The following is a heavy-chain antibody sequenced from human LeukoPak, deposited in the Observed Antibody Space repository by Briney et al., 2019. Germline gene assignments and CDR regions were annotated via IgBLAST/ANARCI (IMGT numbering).Heavy chain of an antibody. CDR2: ISGSGGST. V-gene: IGHV3-23*01. J-gene: IGHJ4*02. CDR3: TRTDPDYYDSSGAAGN. CDR1: GFTFSSYA. D-gene: IGHD3-22*01. Sequence: GGSLRLSCAASGFTFSSYAMSWVRQAPGKGLEWVSAISGSGGSTYYADSVKGRFTISRDNSKNTLYLQMNSLKTEDTAVYYCTRTDPDYYDSSGAAGNWGQGTLVTVSS.